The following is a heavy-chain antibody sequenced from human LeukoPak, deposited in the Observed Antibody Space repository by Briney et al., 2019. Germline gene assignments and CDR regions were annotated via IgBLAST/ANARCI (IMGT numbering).Heavy chain of an antibody. CDR3: AKRNYGAVDY. J-gene: IGHJ4*02. D-gene: IGHD3-16*01. CDR2: IHGGGGST. CDR1: GFTFSSYA. V-gene: IGHV3-23*01. Sequence: GGSLRLSCVGSGFTFSSYAMSWVRQAPGKGLEWVSAIHGGGGSTYYADSVKGRFAVSRDNSKNTLYLQMNSLRAEDTAVYYCAKRNYGAVDYWGQGTLVTVSS.